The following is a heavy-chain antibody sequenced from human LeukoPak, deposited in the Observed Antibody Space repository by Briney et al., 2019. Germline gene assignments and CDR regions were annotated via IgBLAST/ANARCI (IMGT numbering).Heavy chain of an antibody. V-gene: IGHV3-23*01. J-gene: IGHJ4*02. CDR2: ISGSGGST. Sequence: PGGSLRLSCAASGFTFSRYAMSWVRQAPGKGLEWVSAISGSGGSTYYADSVKGRFTISRDNSKNTLYLQMNSLRAEDTAVYYCAKDVNARYYYGSGSYYPSLVFDYWGQGTLVTVSS. CDR3: AKDVNARYYYGSGSYYPSLVFDY. CDR1: GFTFSRYA. D-gene: IGHD3-10*01.